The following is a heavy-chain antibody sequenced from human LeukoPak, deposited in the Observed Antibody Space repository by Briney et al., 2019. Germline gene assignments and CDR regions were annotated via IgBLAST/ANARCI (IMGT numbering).Heavy chain of an antibody. CDR1: GYTFTSYG. Sequence: GASVKVSCKASGYTFTSYGISWVRQAPGQGLEWMGWISAYNGNTNYAQKLQGRVTMTTDTSTSTAYMALRSLRSDDTAVYYRARDGRVAGTLGVEWFDPWGQGTLVTVSS. D-gene: IGHD1-1*01. CDR3: ARDGRVAGTLGVEWFDP. J-gene: IGHJ5*02. V-gene: IGHV1-18*01. CDR2: ISAYNGNT.